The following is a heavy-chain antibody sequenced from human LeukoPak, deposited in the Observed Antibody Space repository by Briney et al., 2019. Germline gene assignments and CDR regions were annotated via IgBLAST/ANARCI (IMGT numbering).Heavy chain of an antibody. V-gene: IGHV4-59*01. CDR2: IYYSGST. D-gene: IGHD1-26*01. CDR1: GGSISDYY. CDR3: ARSGTLTIFDY. Sequence: KASETLSLTCTVSGGSISDYYWTWIRQSPGTGLEWIGYIYYSGSTNYNPSLDSRVTISVDTSKNQFSLKLTSVTAADTAVYYCARSGTLTIFDYWGQGILVTVSS. J-gene: IGHJ4*02.